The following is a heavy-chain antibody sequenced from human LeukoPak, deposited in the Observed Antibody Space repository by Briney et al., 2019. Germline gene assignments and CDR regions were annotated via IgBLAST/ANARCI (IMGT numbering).Heavy chain of an antibody. Sequence: ASVKVSCKASGYTFTGYYMHWVRQAPGQGLEWMGWINPNSGGTNYAQKFQGRVTMTRDTSISTAYMELSRLRYDDTAVYYCARVRDYYDSRAAFDIWGQGTMVTVSS. D-gene: IGHD3-22*01. CDR2: INPNSGGT. V-gene: IGHV1-2*02. CDR1: GYTFTGYY. J-gene: IGHJ3*02. CDR3: ARVRDYYDSRAAFDI.